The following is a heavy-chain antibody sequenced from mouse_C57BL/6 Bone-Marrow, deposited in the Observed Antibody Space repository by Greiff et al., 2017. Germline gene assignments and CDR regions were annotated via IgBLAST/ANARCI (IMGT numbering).Heavy chain of an antibody. D-gene: IGHD1-1*01. V-gene: IGHV1-50*01. J-gene: IGHJ4*01. CDR3: ARGGYYSRGAMDN. CDR2: IDPSDSYT. CDR1: GYTFTSYW. Sequence: QVQLQQPGAELVKPGASVKLSCKASGYTFTSYWMQWVKQRPGQGLEWIGEIDPSDSYTNYNQKFKGKATLTVDTSSSTAYMQLSSLTSEDSAVYYCARGGYYSRGAMDNWGQGTSVT.